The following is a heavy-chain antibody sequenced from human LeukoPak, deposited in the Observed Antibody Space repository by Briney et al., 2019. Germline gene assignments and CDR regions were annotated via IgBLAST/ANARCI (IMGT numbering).Heavy chain of an antibody. CDR2: INWNGGST. Sequence: GGSLRLSCAASGFTFDDYGMSWVRQAPGKGMEWVSGINWNGGSTGYADSVKGRFTISRDNAKNSLYLQMNSLRAEDTALYYCARGNYGANFDYWGQGTLVTVSS. J-gene: IGHJ4*02. CDR1: GFTFDDYG. CDR3: ARGNYGANFDY. D-gene: IGHD1-7*01. V-gene: IGHV3-20*04.